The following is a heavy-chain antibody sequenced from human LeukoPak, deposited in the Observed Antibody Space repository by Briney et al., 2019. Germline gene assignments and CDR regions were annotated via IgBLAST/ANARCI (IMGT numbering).Heavy chain of an antibody. D-gene: IGHD1-14*01. J-gene: IGHJ4*02. CDR2: IKDDGSEK. CDR1: GFTFSRYW. CDR3: ARARIDY. Sequence: PGGSLSLSCVGSGFTFSRYWMTWVRQAPGKGLEWVANIKDDGSEKYSVDSVKGRFTISRDNAKNLLYLQMSSLRAEDTAVYCCARARIDYWGQGTLVTVSS. V-gene: IGHV3-7*04.